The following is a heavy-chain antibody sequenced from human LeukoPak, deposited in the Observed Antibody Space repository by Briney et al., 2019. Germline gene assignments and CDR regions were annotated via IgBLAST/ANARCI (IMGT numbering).Heavy chain of an antibody. V-gene: IGHV3-21*01. D-gene: IGHD1-26*01. CDR1: GFTFSSYS. CDR3: ARDQKWELTDY. Sequence: GGSLRLSCAASGFTFSSYSMNWVRQAPGKGLEWVSSISSSSSYIYYADSVKSRFTISRDNAKNSLYLQMNSLRAEDTAVYYCARDQKWELTDYWGQGTLVTVSS. J-gene: IGHJ4*02. CDR2: ISSSSSYI.